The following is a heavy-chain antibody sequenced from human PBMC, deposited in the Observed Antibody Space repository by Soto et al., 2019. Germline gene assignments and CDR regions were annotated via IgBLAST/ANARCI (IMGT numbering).Heavy chain of an antibody. CDR1: GFTFSSYA. Sequence: ALRLSCAASGFTFSSYAMHWVRQAPGKGLEWVAVISYDGSNKYYADSVKGRFTISRDNSKNTLYLQMNSLRAEDTAVYYCASPRYFDYWGQGTLVTVSS. CDR2: ISYDGSNK. CDR3: ASPRYFDY. J-gene: IGHJ4*02. V-gene: IGHV3-30-3*01.